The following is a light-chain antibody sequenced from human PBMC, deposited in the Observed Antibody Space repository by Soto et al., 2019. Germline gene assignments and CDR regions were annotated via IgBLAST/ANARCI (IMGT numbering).Light chain of an antibody. CDR3: SSFAGNNILV. V-gene: IGLV2-8*01. Sequence: QSALTQPPSASGSPGQSVTISCTGTSSDVGGYNYVSWYQQHPGKAPKLMISEVSKRPSGVPDRFSGSKSGNTASLTVSGLQAEDEADYYCSSFAGNNILVFGGGTKVTVL. J-gene: IGLJ2*01. CDR2: EVS. CDR1: SSDVGGYNY.